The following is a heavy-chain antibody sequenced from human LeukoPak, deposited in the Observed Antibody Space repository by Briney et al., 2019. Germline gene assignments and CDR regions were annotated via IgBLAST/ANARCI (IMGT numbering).Heavy chain of an antibody. J-gene: IGHJ5*02. Sequence: GGSLRLSCAASGFTFSSYAMHWVRQAPGKGLEWVAVISYDGSNKYYADSVKGRFTISRDNSKNTLYLQMNSLRAEDTAVYYCARGSGSSISWFDPWGQGTLVTVSS. V-gene: IGHV3-30*04. CDR1: GFTFSSYA. CDR3: ARGSGSSISWFDP. D-gene: IGHD3-10*01. CDR2: ISYDGSNK.